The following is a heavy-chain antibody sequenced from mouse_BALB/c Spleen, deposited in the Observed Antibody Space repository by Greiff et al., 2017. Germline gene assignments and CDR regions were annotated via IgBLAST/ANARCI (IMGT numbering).Heavy chain of an antibody. V-gene: IGHV5-6*01. CDR2: ISSGGSYT. CDR3: ARVGTKRYFDV. J-gene: IGHJ1*01. D-gene: IGHD1-1*01. Sequence: EVKLVESGGDLVKPGGSLKLSCAASGFTFSSYGMSWVRQTPDKRLEWVATISSGGSYTYYPDSVKGRFTISRDNAKNTLYLEMSSLRSEDTAMYYCARVGTKRYFDVWGAGTTVTVSS. CDR1: GFTFSSYG.